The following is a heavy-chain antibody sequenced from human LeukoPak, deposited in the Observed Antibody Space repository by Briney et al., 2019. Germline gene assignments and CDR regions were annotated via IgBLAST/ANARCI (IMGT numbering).Heavy chain of an antibody. V-gene: IGHV1-18*01. D-gene: IGHD3-3*01. J-gene: IGHJ4*02. CDR2: ISAYNGNT. Sequence: ASVKVSCKASGYTFTSYGISWVRQAPGRGLEWMGWISAYNGNTNYAQKLQGRVTMATDTSTSTAYMELRSLRSDDTAVYYCARALWYYDFWSGYCPFDYWGQGTLVTVSS. CDR1: GYTFTSYG. CDR3: ARALWYYDFWSGYCPFDY.